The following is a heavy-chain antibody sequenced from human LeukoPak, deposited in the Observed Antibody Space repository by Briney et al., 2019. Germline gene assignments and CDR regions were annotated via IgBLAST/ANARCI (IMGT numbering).Heavy chain of an antibody. CDR1: GFTFRTYW. CDR3: ARDIIVVVVAGTYYYAMDV. Sequence: GGSLRLSCAASGFTFRTYWMSWVRQAPGKGLEWVANIKQDGSETYYVDSVKGRFTIPRDNAKNSLYLQMNSLRAEDTGVYYCARDIIVVVVAGTYYYAMDVWGQGTTVTVSS. D-gene: IGHD2-15*01. V-gene: IGHV3-7*03. J-gene: IGHJ6*02. CDR2: IKQDGSET.